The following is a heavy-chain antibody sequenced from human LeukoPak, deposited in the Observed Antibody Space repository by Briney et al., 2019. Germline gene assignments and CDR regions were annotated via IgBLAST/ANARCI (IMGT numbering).Heavy chain of an antibody. CDR3: AREENGVGSTTYAFDI. Sequence: ASVTVSCKASGYTFTGYYMHWVRQAPGQGLEWMGWINPNSGGTNYAQKFQGRVTMTRDTSISTAYMELTRLKSDDTAVYYCAREENGVGSTTYAFDIWGQGTMVTVSS. J-gene: IGHJ3*02. CDR2: INPNSGGT. D-gene: IGHD2/OR15-2a*01. CDR1: GYTFTGYY. V-gene: IGHV1-2*02.